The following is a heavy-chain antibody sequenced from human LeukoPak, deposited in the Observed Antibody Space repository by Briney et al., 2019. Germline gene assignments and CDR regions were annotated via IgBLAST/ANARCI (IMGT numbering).Heavy chain of an antibody. CDR1: GFTFSSYG. J-gene: IGHJ4*02. V-gene: IGHV3-30*02. Sequence: PGGSLRLSCAASGFTFSSYGMHWVRQAPGKGLEWVAFIRYDGSNKYYADSVKGRFTISRDSSKNTLYLQMNSLRAEDTAVYYCAKDRNCYDSSGPIDYWGQGTLVTVSS. CDR3: AKDRNCYDSSGPIDY. CDR2: IRYDGSNK. D-gene: IGHD3-22*01.